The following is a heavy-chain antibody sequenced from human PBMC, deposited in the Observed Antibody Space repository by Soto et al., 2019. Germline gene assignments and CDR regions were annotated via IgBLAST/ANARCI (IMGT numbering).Heavy chain of an antibody. J-gene: IGHJ5*02. D-gene: IGHD2-15*01. V-gene: IGHV3-74*01. CDR2: VNSDGTST. CDR1: GFTFSPYW. Sequence: VGSLRLSCETFGFTFSPYWMHWVRQAPGKGLVWVSRVNSDGTSTVYADSVKGRFTISRDNAKNTIYLHMHSLTAGDTAVYYCVREVCDIGDCFSRGRFDPWGQGTLVRVSS. CDR3: VREVCDIGDCFSRGRFDP.